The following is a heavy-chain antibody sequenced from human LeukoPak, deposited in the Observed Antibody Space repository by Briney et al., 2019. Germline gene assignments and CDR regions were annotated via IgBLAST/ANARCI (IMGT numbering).Heavy chain of an antibody. CDR1: GFTFSSYA. CDR3: ARDGYSSSWYFRGMDV. J-gene: IGHJ6*02. D-gene: IGHD6-13*01. V-gene: IGHV3-30-3*01. Sequence: QAGGSLRLSCAASGFTFSSYAMHWVRQAPGKGLEWVAVISYDGSNKYYADSVKGRFTISRDNSKNTLYLQMNSLRAEDTAVYYCARDGYSSSWYFRGMDVWGQGTTVTVSS. CDR2: ISYDGSNK.